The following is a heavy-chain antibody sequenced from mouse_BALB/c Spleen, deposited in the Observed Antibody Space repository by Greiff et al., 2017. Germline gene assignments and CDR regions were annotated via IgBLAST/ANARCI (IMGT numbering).Heavy chain of an antibody. D-gene: IGHD3-3*01. J-gene: IGHJ4*01. CDR1: GFTFSSFG. V-gene: IGHV5-17*02. Sequence: EVQVVESGGGLVQPGGSRKLSCAASGFTFSSFGMHWVRQAPEKGLEWVAYISSGSSTIYYADTVKGRFTISRDNPKNTLFLQMTSLRSEDTAMYYCAREGTGAMDYWGQGTSVTVSS. CDR3: AREGTGAMDY. CDR2: ISSGSSTI.